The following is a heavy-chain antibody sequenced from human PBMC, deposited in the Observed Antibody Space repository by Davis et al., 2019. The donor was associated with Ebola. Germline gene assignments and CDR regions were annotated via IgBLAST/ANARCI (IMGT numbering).Heavy chain of an antibody. CDR3: ARTYYYDSRGYRNAFDI. CDR2: LSYAGSYK. V-gene: IGHV3-30*04. D-gene: IGHD3-22*01. Sequence: GGLLRLPCPASGSPSRSYATHWACQAPGKGLERVIVLSYAGSYKYYADFVKGRFTISRDNSKNTLYLQMNSLRDEDTAVYCCARTYYYDSRGYRNAFDIWGQGTMVTVSS. J-gene: IGHJ3*02. CDR1: GSPSRSYA.